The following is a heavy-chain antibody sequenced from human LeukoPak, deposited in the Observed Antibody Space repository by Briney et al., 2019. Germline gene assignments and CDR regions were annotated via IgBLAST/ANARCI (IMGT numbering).Heavy chain of an antibody. J-gene: IGHJ4*02. Sequence: GGSLRLSCAASGFTFSSYGMHWVRQAPGKGLEWVAVISYDGSNKYYADSVKGRFTISRDNSKNTLYLQMNSLRAEDTAVYYCAKDPYLALFRLPGDFDYWGQGTLVTVSS. V-gene: IGHV3-30*18. CDR3: AKDPYLALFRLPGDFDY. D-gene: IGHD6-25*01. CDR1: GFTFSSYG. CDR2: ISYDGSNK.